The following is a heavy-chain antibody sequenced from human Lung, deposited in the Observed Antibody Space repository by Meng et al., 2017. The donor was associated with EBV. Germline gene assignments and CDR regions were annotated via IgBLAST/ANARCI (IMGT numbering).Heavy chain of an antibody. D-gene: IGHD6-19*01. CDR3: ARVGQWLPIDY. CDR2: FHTSGGT. V-gene: IGHV4-4*07. CDR1: GGSINSYD. Sequence: QLQLTESGPRMMKPSETLSLTYTVSGGSINSYDWHWIRQPAGKGLEWIGRFHTSGGTKYNPSLKSRVTISVDKSKNQFSLNLSSVTAADTAVYYCARVGQWLPIDYWGQGTLVTVSS. J-gene: IGHJ4*02.